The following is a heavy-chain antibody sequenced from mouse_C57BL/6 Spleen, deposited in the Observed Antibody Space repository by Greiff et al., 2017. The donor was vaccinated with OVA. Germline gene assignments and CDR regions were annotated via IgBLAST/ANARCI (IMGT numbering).Heavy chain of an antibody. D-gene: IGHD3-3*01. CDR2: INPNNGGT. J-gene: IGHJ2*01. Sequence: EVQLQQSGPELVKPGASVKISCKASGYTFTDYYMNWVKQSHGKSLEWIGDINPNNGGTSYNQKFKGKATLTVDKSSSTAYMELRSLTSEDSAVYYCARGRGRGFDYWGQGTTLTVSS. V-gene: IGHV1-26*01. CDR1: GYTFTDYY. CDR3: ARGRGRGFDY.